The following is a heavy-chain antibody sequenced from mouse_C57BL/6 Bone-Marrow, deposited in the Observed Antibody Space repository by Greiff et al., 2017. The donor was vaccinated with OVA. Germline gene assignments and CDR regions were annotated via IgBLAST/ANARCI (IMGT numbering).Heavy chain of an antibody. Sequence: QVQLQQSGPELVKPGASVKLSCKASGYTFTSYDINWVKQSPGQGLEWIGWIYPRDGSTTYNEKFKGKATLTVDTSSSTAYMELHSLTSEDSAVYVCARDYDYGDYYAMDYWGQGTSVTVSS. CDR3: ARDYDYGDYYAMDY. V-gene: IGHV1-85*01. J-gene: IGHJ4*01. D-gene: IGHD2-4*01. CDR2: IYPRDGST. CDR1: GYTFTSYD.